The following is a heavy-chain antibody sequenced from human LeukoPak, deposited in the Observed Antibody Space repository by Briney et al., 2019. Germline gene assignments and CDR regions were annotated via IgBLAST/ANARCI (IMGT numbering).Heavy chain of an antibody. V-gene: IGHV3-74*01. CDR1: GFTFSSYW. Sequence: PGGSLRLSCAASGFTFSSYWMHWVRQAPGKGLVWVSCINSDGSSTSYADSVKGRFTISRDNAKNTLYLQMNSLRAEDTAVYYCARQMSPGSGWYRFYFDYWGQGTLVTVSS. CDR3: ARQMSPGSGWYRFYFDY. J-gene: IGHJ4*02. CDR2: INSDGSST. D-gene: IGHD6-19*01.